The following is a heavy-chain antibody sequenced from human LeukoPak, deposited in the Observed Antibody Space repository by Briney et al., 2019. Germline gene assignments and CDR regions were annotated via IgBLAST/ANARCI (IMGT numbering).Heavy chain of an antibody. CDR1: GYSFTSYW. CDR3: ARGYCTNGVCYYQTYYFDY. V-gene: IGHV5-51*01. Sequence: GECLKISCKGSGYSFTSYWIGWVRQMPGKGLEWMGIIYPGDSDTRYSPSFQGQVTISADKSISTAYLQWSSLKASDTAMYYCARGYCTNGVCYYQTYYFDYWGQGTLVTVSS. J-gene: IGHJ4*02. D-gene: IGHD2-8*01. CDR2: IYPGDSDT.